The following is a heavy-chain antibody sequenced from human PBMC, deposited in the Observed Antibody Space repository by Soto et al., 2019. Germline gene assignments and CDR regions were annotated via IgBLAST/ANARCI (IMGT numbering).Heavy chain of an antibody. J-gene: IGHJ5*02. D-gene: IGHD2-15*01. Sequence: GASVKVSCKASGFTFTSSAMQWVRQARGQRLEWIGWIDVGSGNTNYAQKFQERVTITRDMSTSTAYMELSSLRSEDTAVYYCARGGITPRIYWFDPWGQGTLVTVSS. CDR2: IDVGSGNT. CDR1: GFTFTSSA. V-gene: IGHV1-58*02. CDR3: ARGGITPRIYWFDP.